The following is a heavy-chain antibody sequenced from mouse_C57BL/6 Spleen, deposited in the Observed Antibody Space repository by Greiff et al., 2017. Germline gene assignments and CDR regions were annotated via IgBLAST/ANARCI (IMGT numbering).Heavy chain of an antibody. V-gene: IGHV1-62-2*01. D-gene: IGHD1-1*01. J-gene: IGHJ2*01. CDR3: ARHERGYYYGSGTDYCDY. CDR2: FYPGSGSI. CDR1: GYTFTEYT. Sequence: VQLQQSGAELVKPGASVKLSCKASGYTFTEYTIHWVKQRSGQGLEWIGWFYPGSGSITYNEKFKDKATLTADKSSSTVYMELSRLTSEDSAVYFCARHERGYYYGSGTDYCDYWGQGTTLTVSS.